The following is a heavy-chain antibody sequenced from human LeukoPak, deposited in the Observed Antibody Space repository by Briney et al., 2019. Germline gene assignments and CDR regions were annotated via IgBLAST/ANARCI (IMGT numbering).Heavy chain of an antibody. D-gene: IGHD3-22*01. CDR3: ARVPYSSGYYYSWYFDL. Sequence: PGGSLRPSCAASGFTFSSYWMSWVRQASGKGLEWVANIKQDGSEKYYVDSVKGRFTISRDNAKNSLYLQMNSLRAEDTAVYYCARVPYSSGYYYSWYFDLWGRGTLVTVSS. CDR2: IKQDGSEK. CDR1: GFTFSSYW. J-gene: IGHJ2*01. V-gene: IGHV3-7*01.